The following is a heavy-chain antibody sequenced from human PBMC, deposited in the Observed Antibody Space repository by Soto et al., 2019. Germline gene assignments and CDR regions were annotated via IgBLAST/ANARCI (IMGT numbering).Heavy chain of an antibody. CDR2: IYYSGST. V-gene: IGHV4-59*01. D-gene: IGHD3-10*01. CDR1: GGSISSYY. CDR3: ARAVYGFRSWFDP. J-gene: IGHJ5*02. Sequence: PSETLSLTCTVSGGSISSYYWSWIRQPPGKGLEWIGYIYYSGSTNYNPSLKSRVTISVDTSKNQFSLKLSSVTAADTAVYYCARAVYGFRSWFDPWGQGTLDTVSS.